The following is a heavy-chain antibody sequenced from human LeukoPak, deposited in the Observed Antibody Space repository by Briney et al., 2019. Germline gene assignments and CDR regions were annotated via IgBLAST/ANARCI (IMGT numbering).Heavy chain of an antibody. CDR2: ISSSGSTI. CDR3: ARDRGPRYWGDDAFDI. CDR1: GFTFSDYY. V-gene: IGHV3-11*04. Sequence: GGSLRLSCAASGFTFSDYYMSWVRQAPGEGLEWVSYISSSGSTIYYADSVKGRFTISRDNAKNSLYLQMNSLRAEDTAVYYCARDRGPRYWGDDAFDIWGQGTMVTVSS. J-gene: IGHJ3*02. D-gene: IGHD3-16*01.